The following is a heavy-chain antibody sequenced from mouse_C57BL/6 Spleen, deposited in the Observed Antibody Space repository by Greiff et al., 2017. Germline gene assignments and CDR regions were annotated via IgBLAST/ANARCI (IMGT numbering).Heavy chain of an antibody. D-gene: IGHD1-1*01. CDR1: GYTFTSYW. Sequence: QVQLQQPGAELVRPGSSVKLSCKASGYTFTSYWMDWVKQRPGQGLEWIGNIYPSDSETHYNQKFKDKATLTVDKSSSTAYMQLSSLTSEDSAVYYCARSGYGSIQAWFAYWGQGTLVTVSA. J-gene: IGHJ3*01. V-gene: IGHV1-61*01. CDR3: ARSGYGSIQAWFAY. CDR2: IYPSDSET.